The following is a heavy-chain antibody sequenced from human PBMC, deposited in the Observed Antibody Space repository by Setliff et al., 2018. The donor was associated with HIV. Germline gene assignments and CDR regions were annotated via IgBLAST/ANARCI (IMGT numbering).Heavy chain of an antibody. CDR2: ISGGGAST. CDR1: GYSTSSGYY. D-gene: IGHD3-3*01. Sequence: HPSETLSLTCAVSGYSTSSGYYWGWIRQTPGKGLEWVSGISGGGASTYYADSVKGRFTVSRDNSKSTLYLQMNSLRAEDTATYYCARGTDYDLWTYYYYMDVWGKGTTVTVSS. J-gene: IGHJ6*03. CDR3: ARGTDYDLWTYYYYMDV. V-gene: IGHV3-23*01.